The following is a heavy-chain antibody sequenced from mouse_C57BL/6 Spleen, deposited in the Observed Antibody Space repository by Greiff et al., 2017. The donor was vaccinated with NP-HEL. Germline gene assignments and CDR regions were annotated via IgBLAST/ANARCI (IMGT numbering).Heavy chain of an antibody. Sequence: VQLVESGGGLVQPKGSLKLSCAASGFSFNTYAMNWVRQAPGKGLEWVARIRSKSNNYATYYADSVKDRFTISRDDSESMLYLQMNNLKTEDTAMYYCVRDYDYDGGGFAYWGQGTLVTVSA. J-gene: IGHJ3*01. CDR1: GFSFNTYA. CDR2: IRSKSNNYAT. D-gene: IGHD2-4*01. CDR3: VRDYDYDGGGFAY. V-gene: IGHV10-1*01.